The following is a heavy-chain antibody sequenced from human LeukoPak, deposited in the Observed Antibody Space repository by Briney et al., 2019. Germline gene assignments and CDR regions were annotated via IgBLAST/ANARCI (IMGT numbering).Heavy chain of an antibody. CDR3: ARDRSAAGTSRGLGAYYYYGMDV. D-gene: IGHD6-13*01. CDR1: GYTFTCYY. J-gene: IGHJ6*02. Sequence: ASVKVSCKASGYTFTCYYMHWVRQAPGQGLEWMGWINPNSGGTNDAQKFHGRVTMTMDTSISTAYIELSRLRSHDTAVYYCARDRSAAGTSRGLGAYYYYGMDVWGQGTTVTVSS. CDR2: INPNSGGT. V-gene: IGHV1-2*02.